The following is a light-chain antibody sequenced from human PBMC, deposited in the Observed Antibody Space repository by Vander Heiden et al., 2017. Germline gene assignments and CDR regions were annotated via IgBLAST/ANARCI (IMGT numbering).Light chain of an antibody. CDR1: QSINSY. J-gene: IGKJ4*01. CDR3: QQTARIPLT. CDR2: AAS. Sequence: DIQMTQSPSSLSASVGDRVTITCRASQSINSYLNWYQQKPGKAPKLLMYAASNLQSGVPSRFSGSGSGTDFTLTISSLQPEDFATYHCQQTARIPLTFGGGTKVEIK. V-gene: IGKV1-39*01.